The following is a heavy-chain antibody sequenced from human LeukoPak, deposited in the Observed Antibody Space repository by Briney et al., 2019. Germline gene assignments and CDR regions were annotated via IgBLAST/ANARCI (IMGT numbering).Heavy chain of an antibody. Sequence: PGGSLRLSCAASGFTVSSNYMSWVRQAPGKGLEWVSVIYSGGSTYYADSVKGRFTISRDNAKNSLYLQMNSLRAEDTAVYFCAREQQARHSNWFDPWGQGTLVTVSS. CDR3: AREQQARHSNWFDP. D-gene: IGHD6-13*01. CDR2: IYSGGST. V-gene: IGHV3-66*01. J-gene: IGHJ5*02. CDR1: GFTVSSNY.